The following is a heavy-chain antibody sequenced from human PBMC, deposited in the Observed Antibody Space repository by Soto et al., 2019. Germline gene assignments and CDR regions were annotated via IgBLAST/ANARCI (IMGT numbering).Heavy chain of an antibody. Sequence: QVQLVESGGGVVQPGRSLRLSCAASGFTFSSYAMHWVRQAPGTGLEWVAVISYDGSNKYYADSVKGRFTISRDNSKNSLYLQMNSLRAENTAAYYCAGFCGGVGSTSCPPRDWGQGSLVAVSS. CDR2: ISYDGSNK. CDR1: GFTFSSYA. J-gene: IGHJ4*02. CDR3: AGFCGGVGSTSCPPRD. D-gene: IGHD2-2*01. V-gene: IGHV3-30-3*01.